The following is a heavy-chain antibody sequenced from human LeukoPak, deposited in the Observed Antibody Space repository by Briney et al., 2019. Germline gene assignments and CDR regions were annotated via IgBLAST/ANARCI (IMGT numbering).Heavy chain of an antibody. CDR3: ARGVVRGVTDY. CDR2: IYTSGSP. Sequence: SETLSLTCTVSGGSISSSYWSWIRQPAGKGLEWIGRIYTSGSPNYDPSLKSRVTMSVDTSKSQFSLKLSSVTAADTAVYYCARGVVRGVTDYWGQGTLVTVSS. V-gene: IGHV4-4*07. D-gene: IGHD3-10*01. CDR1: GGSISSSY. J-gene: IGHJ4*02.